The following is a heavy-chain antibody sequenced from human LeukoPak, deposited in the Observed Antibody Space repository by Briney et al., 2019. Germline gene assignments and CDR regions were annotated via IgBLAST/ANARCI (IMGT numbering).Heavy chain of an antibody. Sequence: KSSETLSLTCTVSGGSISSYYWSWIRQPPGKGLEWIGYIYYSGNSNYNPSLKSRVTISADTSKNEFSLKLSSVTAADTAIYYCAPRSTGVGATFDSWGQGALVTVSS. V-gene: IGHV4-59*01. D-gene: IGHD4/OR15-4a*01. CDR1: GGSISSYY. CDR3: APRSTGVGATFDS. J-gene: IGHJ4*02. CDR2: IYYSGNS.